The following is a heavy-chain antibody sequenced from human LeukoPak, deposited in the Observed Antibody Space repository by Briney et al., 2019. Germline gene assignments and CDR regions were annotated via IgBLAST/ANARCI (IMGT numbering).Heavy chain of an antibody. CDR3: ARASYGANSWFGP. D-gene: IGHD4-23*01. Sequence: GGSLRLSFAASGFAFSSYWMHWVRQTPGKELVWVSRINTIGSSTNYADSVKGRFTISRDNAQSTLYLQMNSLRAEDTAIYYCARASYGANSWFGPWGQGTLVTVSS. CDR1: GFAFSSYW. V-gene: IGHV3-74*01. J-gene: IGHJ5*02. CDR2: INTIGSST.